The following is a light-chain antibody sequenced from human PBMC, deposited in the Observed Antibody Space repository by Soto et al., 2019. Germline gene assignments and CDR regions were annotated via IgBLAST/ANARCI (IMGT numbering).Light chain of an antibody. Sequence: QSVLTQPRSVSGSPGQSVTISCTGSSSDDGGYNYVSWYQEHPGKAPKLMIYDVSKRPSGVPDRFSGSKSGNTASLTISGLQAEDEADYYCCSYAGTYAFVLFGGGTKVTVL. CDR2: DVS. CDR1: SSDDGGYNY. V-gene: IGLV2-11*01. J-gene: IGLJ3*02. CDR3: CSYAGTYAFVL.